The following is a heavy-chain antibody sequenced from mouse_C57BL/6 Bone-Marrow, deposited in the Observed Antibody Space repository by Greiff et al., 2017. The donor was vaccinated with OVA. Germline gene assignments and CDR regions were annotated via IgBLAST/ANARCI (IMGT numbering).Heavy chain of an antibody. Sequence: QVQLQQPGAELVMPGASVKLSCKASGYTFTSYWMHWVKQRPGQGLERIGEIDPSDSYTNYNQKFKGKSTLTVDKSSSTAYMQLSSLTSEDSAVYYCARCDGYDGAWFAYWGQGTLVTVSA. CDR1: GYTFTSYW. V-gene: IGHV1-69*01. CDR3: ARCDGYDGAWFAY. CDR2: IDPSDSYT. J-gene: IGHJ3*01. D-gene: IGHD2-2*01.